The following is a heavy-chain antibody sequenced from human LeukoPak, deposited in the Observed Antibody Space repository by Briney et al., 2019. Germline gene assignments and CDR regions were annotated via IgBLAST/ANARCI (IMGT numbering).Heavy chain of an antibody. J-gene: IGHJ6*02. D-gene: IGHD3-10*01. CDR1: GGSFSGYY. CDR3: ARGSNVLLWFGTAGDV. CDR2: INHSGST. V-gene: IGHV4-34*01. Sequence: SETLSLTCAVYGGSFSGYYWSWIRQPPGQGLEWIGEINHSGSTNYNPSLTSRVTISVDTSKNQFSLKLSSVTAADTAVYYCARGSNVLLWFGTAGDVWGQGTTVTVSS.